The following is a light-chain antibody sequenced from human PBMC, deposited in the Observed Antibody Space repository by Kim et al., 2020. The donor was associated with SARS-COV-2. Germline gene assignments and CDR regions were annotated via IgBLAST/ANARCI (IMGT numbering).Light chain of an antibody. J-gene: IGLJ2*01. CDR2: RNY. Sequence: GQRVTICCSGSSSNIGSNYVYWYQQLPGTAPKLLIYRNYQRPSGVPDRFSGSKSGTSASLAISGLRSEDEADYYCAAWDDSLSGPLFGGGTQLTVL. V-gene: IGLV1-47*01. CDR3: AAWDDSLSGPL. CDR1: SSNIGSNY.